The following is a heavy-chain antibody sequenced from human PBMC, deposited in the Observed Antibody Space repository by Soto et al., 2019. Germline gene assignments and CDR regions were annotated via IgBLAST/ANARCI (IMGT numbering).Heavy chain of an antibody. CDR2: IYPGDSDT. CDR3: ATQTDKIQGDYYYYDGMDV. Sequence: GESLKISCKGSGYSFTSYWIGWVRQMPGKGLEWMGIIYPGDSDTRYSPSFQGQVTISADKSISTAYLQWSSLKASDTAMYYCATQTDKIQGDYYYYDGMDVWGQGTTVTVSS. J-gene: IGHJ6*02. CDR1: GYSFTSYW. V-gene: IGHV5-51*01. D-gene: IGHD2-15*01.